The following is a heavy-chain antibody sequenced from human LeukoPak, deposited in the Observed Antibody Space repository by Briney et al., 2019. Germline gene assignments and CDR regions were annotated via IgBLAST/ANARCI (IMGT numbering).Heavy chain of an antibody. CDR1: GYTFTSYG. Sequence: GASVKVSCKASGYTFTSYGISWVRQAPGQGLEWMGWISAYNGNTNYAQKLQGRVTMTTDTSTSTAYMELRSLRSDDTAVYYCARGKVVGATPYYYYYMDVWGKGTTVTVSS. J-gene: IGHJ6*03. V-gene: IGHV1-18*01. CDR3: ARGKVVGATPYYYYYMDV. CDR2: ISAYNGNT. D-gene: IGHD1-26*01.